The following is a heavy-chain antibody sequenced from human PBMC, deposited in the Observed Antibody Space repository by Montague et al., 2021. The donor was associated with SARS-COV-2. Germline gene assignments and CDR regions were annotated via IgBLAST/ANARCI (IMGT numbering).Heavy chain of an antibody. J-gene: IGHJ4*02. CDR1: GGSISSSSYY. CDR3: ARKASRGITSFGVVTASYYFDY. CDR2: IYYSGST. V-gene: IGHV4-39*01. Sequence: ETLSLTCTVSGGSISSSSYYWGWIRQPPGKGLEWIGSIYYSGSTYYNPSLKSRVTISVDTSKHQFSLKLSSVTAADTAVYYCARKASRGITSFGVVTASYYFDYWGLGTLVTVSS. D-gene: IGHD3-3*01.